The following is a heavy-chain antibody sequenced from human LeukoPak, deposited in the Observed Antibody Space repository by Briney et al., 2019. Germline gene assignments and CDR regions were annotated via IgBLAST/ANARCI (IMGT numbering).Heavy chain of an antibody. CDR1: GHTFTRYY. CDR2: INPGSGNT. D-gene: IGHD3-9*01. Sequence: ASVKVSCKASGHTFTRYYIHWVRQAPGQGLEWMGVINPGSGNTNYAQKFQGRVTITADESTSTAYMELSSLRSEDTAVYYCASDLEPPYYDILTGYASDGMDVWGQGTTVTVSS. J-gene: IGHJ6*02. V-gene: IGHV1-46*01. CDR3: ASDLEPPYYDILTGYASDGMDV.